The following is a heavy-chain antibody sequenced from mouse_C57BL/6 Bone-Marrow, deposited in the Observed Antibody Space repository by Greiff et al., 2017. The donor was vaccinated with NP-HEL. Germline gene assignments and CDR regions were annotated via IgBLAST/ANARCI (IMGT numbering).Heavy chain of an antibody. CDR3: VTGTLNYYAMDY. V-gene: IGHV1-18*01. CDR2: INPNNGGT. CDR1: GYTFTDYN. Sequence: VQLKQSGPELVKPGASVKIPCKASGYTFTDYNMDWVQQSHGKSLEWIGDINPNNGGTIYNQKFKGKAPLTVDKSSSTAYMELRSLTSEDTAVYYCVTGTLNYYAMDYWGQGTSVTVSS. D-gene: IGHD4-1*01. J-gene: IGHJ4*01.